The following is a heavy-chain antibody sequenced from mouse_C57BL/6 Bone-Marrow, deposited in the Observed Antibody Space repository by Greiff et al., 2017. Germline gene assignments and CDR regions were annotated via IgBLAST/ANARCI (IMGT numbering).Heavy chain of an antibody. D-gene: IGHD1-1*01. CDR2: IYPRSGNT. J-gene: IGHJ2*01. CDR1: GYTFTSYG. CDR3: APVTTVVPRDFDY. V-gene: IGHV1-81*01. Sequence: VQLQQSGAELARPGASVKLSCKASGYTFTSYGISWVKQRTGQGLEWIGEIYPRSGNTYYNEKFKGKATLTADNSSSTAYMELRSLTSEDSAVYFCAPVTTVVPRDFDYWGQGTTLTVSS.